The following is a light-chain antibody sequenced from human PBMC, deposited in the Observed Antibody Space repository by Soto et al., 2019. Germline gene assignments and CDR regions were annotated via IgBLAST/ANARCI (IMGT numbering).Light chain of an antibody. Sequence: DIQMTQSPSSLSASVGDRVTITCRASQTISRNLNWYQQKPGKAPDILIFAASNLQSGVPSRFSGSGSGADFTLTISSLQPEEFATYYCQQGHSAPLTFGGGTKVEIK. CDR1: QTISRN. CDR2: AAS. J-gene: IGKJ4*01. CDR3: QQGHSAPLT. V-gene: IGKV1-39*01.